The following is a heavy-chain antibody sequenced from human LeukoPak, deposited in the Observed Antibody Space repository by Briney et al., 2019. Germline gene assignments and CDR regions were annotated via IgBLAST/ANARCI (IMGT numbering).Heavy chain of an antibody. CDR3: ARDLSGYYDSSGYYPDHLFDY. V-gene: IGHV3-7*01. CDR1: GFTFSRNW. CDR2: IKQDGSEK. D-gene: IGHD3-22*01. Sequence: SGGSLGLSCAASGFTFSRNWMNWVRQAPGKGLEWVANIKQDGSEKYYVDSVKGRFTISRDNAKNSLYLQINSLRAEDTAVYYCARDLSGYYDSSGYYPDHLFDYWGQGTLVTVSS. J-gene: IGHJ4*02.